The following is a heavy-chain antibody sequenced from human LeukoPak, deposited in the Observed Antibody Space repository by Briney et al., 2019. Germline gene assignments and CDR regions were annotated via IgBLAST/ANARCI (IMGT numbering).Heavy chain of an antibody. D-gene: IGHD3-9*01. CDR1: GGSFSGYY. CDR3: ARGPVVLRYYYFDY. V-gene: IGHV4-34*01. CDR2: INYSGST. J-gene: IGHJ4*02. Sequence: PSETLSLTCAVYGGSFSGYYWSWIRQPPGKGLEWIGEINYSGSTNYNPSLKSRVTISVDTSKNQFSLKLSSVTAADTAVYYCARGPVVLRYYYFDYWGQGTLVTVSS.